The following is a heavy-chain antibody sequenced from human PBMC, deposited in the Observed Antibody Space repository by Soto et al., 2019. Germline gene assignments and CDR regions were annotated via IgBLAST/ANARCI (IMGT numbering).Heavy chain of an antibody. Sequence: QIQLMQSGAEVKKPGASVKVSCKASGYTFTSYVIHWVRQAPGQRLEWTGWINAGNGNTKYSEKFKGRVTITRDTSVSTAYLELSSMRSEVTAVYYCARDPNDSSAYYHHYYYGMDVWGQGTTVTVSS. D-gene: IGHD3-22*01. CDR3: ARDPNDSSAYYHHYYYGMDV. J-gene: IGHJ6*02. CDR1: GYTFTSYV. V-gene: IGHV1-3*01. CDR2: INAGNGNT.